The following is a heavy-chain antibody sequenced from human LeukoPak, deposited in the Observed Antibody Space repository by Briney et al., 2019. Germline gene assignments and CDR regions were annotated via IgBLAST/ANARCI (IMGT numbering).Heavy chain of an antibody. V-gene: IGHV4-59*08. CDR2: IYYSGST. D-gene: IGHD2-15*01. J-gene: IGHJ3*02. Sequence: PSETLSLTCTVSGGSISFYYWSWIRQSPGKGLEWIGYIYYSGSTNYNPSLKSRVTISVDTSKNQFSLKLSSVTAPDTAVYYCARHSGGSYVFAFDIWGQGTMFTVSS. CDR1: GGSISFYY. CDR3: ARHSGGSYVFAFDI.